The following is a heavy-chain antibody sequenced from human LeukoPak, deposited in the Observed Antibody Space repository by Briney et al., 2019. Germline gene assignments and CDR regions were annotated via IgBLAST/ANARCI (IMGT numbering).Heavy chain of an antibody. V-gene: IGHV1-3*03. J-gene: IGHJ4*02. CDR1: GYTFTNYA. CDR2: INTGSGNT. CDR3: ARRLDRGYFDY. D-gene: IGHD3-22*01. Sequence: ASVKVSCKASGYTFTNYAIHWVRQAPGQGLEWMGWINTGSGNTKYSQEFQGRVTITRDTSASTAYMDLSSLRSEDMAVYYCARRLDRGYFDYWGQGTLVTVSS.